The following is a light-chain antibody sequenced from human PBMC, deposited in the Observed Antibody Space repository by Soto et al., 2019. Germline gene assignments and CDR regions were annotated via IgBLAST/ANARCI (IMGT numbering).Light chain of an antibody. CDR2: GAS. Sequence: ETAMTKSPVSLSVSPGEKATLFCRAGQRVSRKLGGKQQRPGQGPRLLIYGASTRATGIPVRFSVSGSGAEFSLTITTLQSEEFAVCFCQQCNNWPPWTFGQGTKVEI. CDR1: QRVSRK. J-gene: IGKJ1*01. CDR3: QQCNNWPPWT. V-gene: IGKV3-15*01.